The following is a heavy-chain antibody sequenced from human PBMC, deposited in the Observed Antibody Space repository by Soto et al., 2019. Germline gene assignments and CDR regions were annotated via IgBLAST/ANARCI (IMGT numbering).Heavy chain of an antibody. V-gene: IGHV3-30*04. CDR3: ARDRVAAAGNNAFDI. CDR2: ISYDGSNK. J-gene: IGHJ3*02. D-gene: IGHD6-13*01. CDR1: GFTFSSYA. Sequence: GGSLRLSCAASGFTFSSYAMHWVRQAPGKGLEWVAVISYDGSNKYYADSVKGRFTISRDNSKNTLYLQMNSLRAEDTAVYYCARDRVAAAGNNAFDIWGQGTMVTV.